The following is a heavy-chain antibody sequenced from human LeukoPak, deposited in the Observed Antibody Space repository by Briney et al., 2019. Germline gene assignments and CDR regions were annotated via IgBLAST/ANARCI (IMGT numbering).Heavy chain of an antibody. V-gene: IGHV4-39*01. J-gene: IGHJ3*01. CDR3: ARLFSSSWYRGAFDL. CDR1: GGSISSSSYY. Sequence: SETLSLTCTVSGGSISSSSYYWGWIRQPPGRGLEWIGSIYYSGNTYYNPSLKSRVTISVDTSKNQFSLKLSSVTAADTAVYYCARLFSSSWYRGAFDLWGQGTMVTVPS. CDR2: IYYSGNT. D-gene: IGHD6-13*01.